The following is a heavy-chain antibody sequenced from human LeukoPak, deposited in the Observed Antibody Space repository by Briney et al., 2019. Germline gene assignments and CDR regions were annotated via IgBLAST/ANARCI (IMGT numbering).Heavy chain of an antibody. CDR2: INHSGST. D-gene: IGHD2-21*02. CDR1: GGSFSGYY. Sequence: PSETLSLTCAVYGGSFSGYYWSWIRQPPGKGLEWIGEINHSGSTNYNPSLKSRVTISVDTSKNQLSLKLNSVTAADTAIYYCARAPIVVVTASAFDIWGQGTMVTVSS. J-gene: IGHJ3*02. CDR3: ARAPIVVVTASAFDI. V-gene: IGHV4-34*01.